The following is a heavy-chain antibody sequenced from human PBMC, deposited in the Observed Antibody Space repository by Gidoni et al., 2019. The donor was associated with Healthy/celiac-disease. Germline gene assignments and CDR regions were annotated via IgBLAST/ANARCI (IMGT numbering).Heavy chain of an antibody. Sequence: QVQLVQSGVEVKKPGASVKVSCKASGSTFPSYGISWVRQAPGQGLEWMGWISAYNGNTNYAQKLQGRVTMTTDTSTSTAYMELRSLRSDDTAVYYCARDRNTMIVVASDAFDIWGQGTMVTVSS. CDR2: ISAYNGNT. CDR3: ARDRNTMIVVASDAFDI. J-gene: IGHJ3*02. CDR1: GSTFPSYG. V-gene: IGHV1-18*01. D-gene: IGHD3-22*01.